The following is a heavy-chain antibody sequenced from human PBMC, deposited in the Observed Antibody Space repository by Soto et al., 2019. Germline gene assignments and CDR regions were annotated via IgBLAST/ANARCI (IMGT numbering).Heavy chain of an antibody. V-gene: IGHV1-18*01. J-gene: IGHJ5*02. CDR1: VYTFTSYG. Sequence: SVKVSCKASVYTFTSYGISWVRQAPGQGLEGMGWISAYNGNTNYAQKLQGRVTMTTDTSTSTAYMELRSLRSDDTAVYYCARGNVRFAGIAAAGTDWFDPWGQGSLVTVSS. CDR3: ARGNVRFAGIAAAGTDWFDP. CDR2: ISAYNGNT. D-gene: IGHD6-13*01.